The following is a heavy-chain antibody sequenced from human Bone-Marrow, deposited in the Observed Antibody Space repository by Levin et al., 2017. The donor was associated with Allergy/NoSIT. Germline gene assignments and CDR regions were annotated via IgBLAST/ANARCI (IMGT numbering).Heavy chain of an antibody. Sequence: SQTLSLTCAVYGGSFSGYYWSWIRQPPGKGLEWIGEINHSGSTNYNPSLKSRVTISVDTSKNQFSLKLSSVTAADTAVYYCARSHSGSYNYYYYYMDVWGKGTTVTVSS. J-gene: IGHJ6*03. V-gene: IGHV4-34*01. D-gene: IGHD2-15*01. CDR3: ARSHSGSYNYYYYYMDV. CDR2: INHSGST. CDR1: GGSFSGYY.